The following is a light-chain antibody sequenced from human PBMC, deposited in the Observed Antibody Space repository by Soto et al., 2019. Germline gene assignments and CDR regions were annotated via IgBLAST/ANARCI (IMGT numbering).Light chain of an antibody. J-gene: IGLJ3*02. Sequence: QSALTQPASVSGSPGQSITISCTGTSSDVGGYNYVSWYQQHPGKAPKPMIYEVSNRPSGVSNRLSGSKSGNTASLTISGLQAEDEADYYGSSYTSSSTRVFGGGTQRTVL. V-gene: IGLV2-14*01. CDR1: SSDVGGYNY. CDR2: EVS. CDR3: SSYTSSSTRV.